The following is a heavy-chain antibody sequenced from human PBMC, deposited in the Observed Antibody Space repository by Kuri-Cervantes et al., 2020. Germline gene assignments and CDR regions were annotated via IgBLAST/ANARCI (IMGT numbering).Heavy chain of an antibody. CDR2: TYYRSKWYS. D-gene: IGHD3-16*02. CDR1: WDSVSSKSAA. CDR3: SRGGIGFKAAFDY. J-gene: IGHJ4*02. Sequence: SCSIPWDSVSSKSAAWNWSRQSPSRGLEWLGRTYYRSKWYSDYAVSVKNRITIIPDTTKNQFSLQLNSVTPEDTAVYYCSRGGIGFKAAFDYWGQGTLVTVSS. V-gene: IGHV6-1*01.